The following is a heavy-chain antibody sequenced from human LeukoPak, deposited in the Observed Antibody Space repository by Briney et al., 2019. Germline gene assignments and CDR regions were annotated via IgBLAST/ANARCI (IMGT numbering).Heavy chain of an antibody. V-gene: IGHV3-30*03. J-gene: IGHJ4*02. CDR2: IRYDGNYE. CDR1: GFIFNNYD. Sequence: TGGSLRLSCAASGFIFNNYDMHCVRQAPGKGLEWVAVIRYDGNYENYADSVKGRFTISRDISKNTLYLQMNSLKPEDTAVYYCARRIGSGWNFDYWGQGTLVTVSS. CDR3: ARRIGSGWNFDY. D-gene: IGHD6-19*01.